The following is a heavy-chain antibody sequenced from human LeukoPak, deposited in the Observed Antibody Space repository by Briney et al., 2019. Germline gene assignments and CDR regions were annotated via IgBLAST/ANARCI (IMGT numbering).Heavy chain of an antibody. Sequence: TLSLTCTVSGDSISSRDYYWTWIRQHPGKGLGWIGYISYSGSTYYNPSLKSRLTISRDTSKNQFSLSLTSVTAADTAVYYCSRSSGSRDPQDYWGQGTLVTVSS. V-gene: IGHV4-31*03. CDR2: ISYSGST. CDR3: SRSSGSRDPQDY. D-gene: IGHD2-2*01. J-gene: IGHJ4*02. CDR1: GDSISSRDYY.